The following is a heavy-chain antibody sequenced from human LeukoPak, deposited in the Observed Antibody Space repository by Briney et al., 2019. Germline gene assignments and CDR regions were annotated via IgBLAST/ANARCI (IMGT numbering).Heavy chain of an antibody. Sequence: SVKVSCKASGGTFSSYAISWLRQAPGQGLEWMGGIIPIFGTANYAQKFQGRVTITADESTSTAYMELSSLRSEDTAVYYCATSSGWYWGNAFDIWGQGTMVTVSS. CDR1: GGTFSSYA. CDR3: ATSSGWYWGNAFDI. CDR2: IIPIFGTA. V-gene: IGHV1-69*13. J-gene: IGHJ3*02. D-gene: IGHD6-19*01.